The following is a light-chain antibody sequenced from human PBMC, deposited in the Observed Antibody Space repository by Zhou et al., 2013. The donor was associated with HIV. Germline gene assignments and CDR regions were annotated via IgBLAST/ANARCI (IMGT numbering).Light chain of an antibody. CDR1: QSLVHSDGNTY. CDR3: MQGTHWPPWT. Sequence: DVVMTQSPLSLPVTLGQPASISCRSSQSLVHSDGNTYLNWFQQRPGQSPRRLIYKVSNRDSGVPDRFSGRGSGTDFTLTISRVEAEDVGVYYCMQGTHWPPWTFGQGTKVEIK. V-gene: IGKV2-30*02. CDR2: KVS. J-gene: IGKJ1*01.